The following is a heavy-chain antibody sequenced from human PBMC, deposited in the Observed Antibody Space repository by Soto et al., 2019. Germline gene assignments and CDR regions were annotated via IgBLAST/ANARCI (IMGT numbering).Heavy chain of an antibody. CDR2: IYSCGST. V-gene: IGHV3-66*03. Sequence: EVQLVESGGGLIQPGGSLRLSCAASGFTVSSNYMSWVRQAPGKGLEWVSVIYSCGSTYYADSVKGRFTISRDNSKNTLYLQMNSLRAEDTAVYYCAKARHSTSWYGVEADFWGQGTLVTVSS. CDR1: GFTVSSNY. CDR3: AKARHSTSWYGVEADF. D-gene: IGHD6-13*01. J-gene: IGHJ4*02.